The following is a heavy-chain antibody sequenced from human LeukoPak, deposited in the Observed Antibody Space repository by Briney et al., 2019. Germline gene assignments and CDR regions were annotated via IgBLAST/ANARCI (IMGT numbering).Heavy chain of an antibody. CDR3: AKEIGVGSSTYYCYGMDV. CDR1: GFTFDDYA. J-gene: IGHJ6*02. D-gene: IGHD1-26*01. Sequence: GGSLRLSCAASGFTFDDYAMHWIRQAPGKGLEWVSGISWNSGSIGYADSVKGRFTISRDNAKNSLYLQMNSLRAEDTALYYCAKEIGVGSSTYYCYGMDVWGQGTTVTVSS. CDR2: ISWNSGSI. V-gene: IGHV3-9*01.